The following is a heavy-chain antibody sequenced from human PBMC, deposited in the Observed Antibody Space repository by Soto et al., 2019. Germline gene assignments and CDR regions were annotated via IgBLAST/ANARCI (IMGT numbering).Heavy chain of an antibody. CDR2: ISGSGGST. V-gene: IGHV3-23*01. D-gene: IGHD6-19*01. CDR3: VKGPGPGQWLATGSYYFDY. J-gene: IGHJ4*02. CDR1: GFTFSSDA. Sequence: EVQLLDSGGGLVQPGGSLRLSCAASGFTFSSDAMSWVRQAPGKGLEWVSGISGSGGSTYYADSVKGRFTISRDNSKNKLYLQMNSLRAEDTAVYYCVKGPGPGQWLATGSYYFDYWGQGTLVTVSS.